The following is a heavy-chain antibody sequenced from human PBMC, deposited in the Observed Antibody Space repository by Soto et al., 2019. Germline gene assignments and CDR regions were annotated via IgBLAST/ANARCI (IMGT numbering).Heavy chain of an antibody. V-gene: IGHV3-30-3*01. D-gene: IGHD6-13*01. CDR3: ASLPRGSSPQAFDI. CDR1: GFTFSSYA. Sequence: GGSLRLSCAASGFTFSSYAMHWVRQAPGKGLEWVAVISYDGSNKYYADSVKGRFTISRDNSKNTLYLQMNSLRAEDTAVYYCASLPRGSSPQAFDIWGQGTMVTVSS. J-gene: IGHJ3*02. CDR2: ISYDGSNK.